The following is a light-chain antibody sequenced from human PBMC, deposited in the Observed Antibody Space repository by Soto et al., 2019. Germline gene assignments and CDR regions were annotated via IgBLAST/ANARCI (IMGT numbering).Light chain of an antibody. V-gene: IGKV3-11*01. CDR2: DAS. J-gene: IGKJ1*01. CDR1: QTISTY. Sequence: EIVLTQSPPTLSLSPGESAALSCRVSQTISTYLAWYQQKPGQAPRLLIYDASTRATGIPARFSGSGSGTDFTLTISYLEPEDFAVYYCLQYNNWPRTFGQGTKVDIK. CDR3: LQYNNWPRT.